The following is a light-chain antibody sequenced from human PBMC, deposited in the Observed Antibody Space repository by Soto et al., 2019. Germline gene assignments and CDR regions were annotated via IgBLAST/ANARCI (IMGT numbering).Light chain of an antibody. Sequence: QLVLTQSPSASAYLGASVKLTCTLSSGHSSYAIAWHQQQPEKGPRYLMKLNSDGSHSKGDGIPDRFSGSSSGAERYLTISSLQSEDEADSYCQTWGTEGVVFGGGTKLTVL. CDR2: LNSDGSH. CDR1: SGHSSYA. J-gene: IGLJ2*01. CDR3: QTWGTEGVV. V-gene: IGLV4-69*01.